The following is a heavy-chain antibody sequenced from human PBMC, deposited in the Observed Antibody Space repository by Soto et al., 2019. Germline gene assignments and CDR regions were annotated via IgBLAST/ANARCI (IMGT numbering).Heavy chain of an antibody. V-gene: IGHV3-13*01. D-gene: IGHD3-22*01. Sequence: GGSLRLSCAASGFTFSSYDMHWVRQVTGKGLEWVSRIGTAGDTYYPGSVKGRFTISRENAKNSLYLQMNSLRNGDTAVYYCARGSDSSGYRDWYFDLWGRGTLVTVSS. J-gene: IGHJ2*01. CDR3: ARGSDSSGYRDWYFDL. CDR2: IGTAGDT. CDR1: GFTFSSYD.